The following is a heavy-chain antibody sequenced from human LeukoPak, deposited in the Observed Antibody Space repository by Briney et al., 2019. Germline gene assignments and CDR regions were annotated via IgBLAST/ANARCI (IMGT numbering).Heavy chain of an antibody. V-gene: IGHV1-24*01. CDR3: ATEGKMVRGVYADY. Sequence: ASVKVSCKVSGYTLTELSMHWVRQAPGKGLEWMGRFDPEDGETIYAQKFQGRVTMTADTSTDTAYMELSSLRSEDTAVYYCATEGKMVRGVYADYWGQGTLVTVSS. D-gene: IGHD3-10*01. CDR1: GYTLTELS. CDR2: FDPEDGET. J-gene: IGHJ4*02.